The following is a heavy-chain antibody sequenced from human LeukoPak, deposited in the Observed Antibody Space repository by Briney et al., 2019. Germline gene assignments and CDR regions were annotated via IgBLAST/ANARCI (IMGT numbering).Heavy chain of an antibody. D-gene: IGHD4-17*01. CDR1: GFTFSSYE. CDR2: ISNDGSEK. CDR3: AKEGRYGDYFDY. Sequence: PGGSLRLSCAASGFTFSSYEMNWVRQAPGKGLEWVAVISNDGSEKYYADSVKGRFTISRDNSKKTVYLQMNSLKAEDTAVYYCAKEGRYGDYFDYWGQGTLVTVSS. J-gene: IGHJ4*02. V-gene: IGHV3-30*18.